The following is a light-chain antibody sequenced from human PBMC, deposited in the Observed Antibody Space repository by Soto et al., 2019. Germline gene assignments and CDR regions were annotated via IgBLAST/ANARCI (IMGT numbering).Light chain of an antibody. Sequence: QSVLTQPPSVSAAPGQKVTISCSGSSSNIDNNYVSWYQQLPGTAPKLLIYDNNKRPSGIPDRFSGSKSGTSATLGITGLQTGDEADYYCGTWDSSLSAVVFGGGTKLTVL. CDR1: SSNIDNNY. CDR2: DNN. CDR3: GTWDSSLSAVV. J-gene: IGLJ2*01. V-gene: IGLV1-51*01.